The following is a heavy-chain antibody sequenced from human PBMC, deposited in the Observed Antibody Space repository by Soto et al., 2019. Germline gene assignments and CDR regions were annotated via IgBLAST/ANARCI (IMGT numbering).Heavy chain of an antibody. D-gene: IGHD3-3*01. CDR3: ARVNRYDFWSGYYTLYYGMDV. J-gene: IGHJ6*02. CDR2: ISNSGSSI. Sequence: PGGSLRLSCAASGFTLSSYMMNWVRQAPGQGLEWIAYISNSGSSIDYADSVKGRFTISRDNAKNSLYLQMNSLRAEDTAVYYCARVNRYDFWSGYYTLYYGMDVWGQGTTVTVS. CDR1: GFTLSSYM. V-gene: IGHV3-48*04.